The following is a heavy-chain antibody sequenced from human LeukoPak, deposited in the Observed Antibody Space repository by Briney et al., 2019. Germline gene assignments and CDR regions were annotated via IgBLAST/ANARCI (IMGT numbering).Heavy chain of an antibody. D-gene: IGHD6-13*01. CDR1: GYTFTSYY. V-gene: IGHV1-46*01. CDR2: INPSGGST. CDR3: AREVAAAGLFDY. J-gene: IGHJ4*02. Sequence: ASVKVSCKASGYTFTSYYMHWVRQAPGQGLEWMGIINPSGGSTSYAHKSQGRVTMTRDTSTSTVYMELSSLRSEDTAVYYCAREVAAAGLFDYWGQGTLVTVSS.